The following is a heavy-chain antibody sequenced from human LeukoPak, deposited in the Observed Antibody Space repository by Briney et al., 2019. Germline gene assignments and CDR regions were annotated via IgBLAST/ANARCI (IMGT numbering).Heavy chain of an antibody. J-gene: IGHJ4*02. V-gene: IGHV1-2*02. D-gene: IGHD5-12*01. Sequence: ASVKVSCKASGYTFTGYYMHWVRQAPGQGLERMGWINPNSGGTNYAQKFQGRVTMTRDTSISTAYMELSRLRSDDTAVYYCADSGYDSGYFDYWGQGTLITVSS. CDR1: GYTFTGYY. CDR2: INPNSGGT. CDR3: ADSGYDSGYFDY.